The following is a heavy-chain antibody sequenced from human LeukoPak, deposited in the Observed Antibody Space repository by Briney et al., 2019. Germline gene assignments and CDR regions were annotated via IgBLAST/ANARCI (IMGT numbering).Heavy chain of an antibody. D-gene: IGHD3-10*01. Sequence: SETLSLTCGVSGGSISSGGYSYNWIRQPPGNGLEWIGYIYHSGSTSYNLSLKSRVAMSVDTSKNQFSLKLSSVTAADTAVYYCARSNLPYHYGSGSYYPFDYWGQGTLVTVSS. CDR2: IYHSGST. CDR3: ARSNLPYHYGSGSYYPFDY. J-gene: IGHJ4*02. V-gene: IGHV4-30-4*07. CDR1: GGSISSGGYS.